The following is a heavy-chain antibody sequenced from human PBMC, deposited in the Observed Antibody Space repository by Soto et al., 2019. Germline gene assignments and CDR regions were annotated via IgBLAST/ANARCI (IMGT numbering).Heavy chain of an antibody. CDR1: GFTFSDHY. Sequence: EVQLLESGGGLVQPGGSLRLSCAASGFTFSDHYIDWVRQAPGKELEWVGRTRNKANSYTTEYAASGKGRFTITRDDSKNALYLQMNSLKAEDTAVYYCASSDGVIWGQGTMVPVSS. CDR2: TRNKANSYTT. CDR3: ASSDGVI. J-gene: IGHJ3*02. D-gene: IGHD4-17*01. V-gene: IGHV3-72*01.